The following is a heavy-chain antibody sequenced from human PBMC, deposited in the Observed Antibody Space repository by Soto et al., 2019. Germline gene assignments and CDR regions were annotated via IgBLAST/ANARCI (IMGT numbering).Heavy chain of an antibody. CDR3: WGSAADPGAHIDY. Sequence: SETLSLTCSVSGGSISGSYWSWIRQSPGKGLEWLGYVYYNGGTNYSPSLRSRVSISVDTSKNEYSLRLSSVTTAATAADFFWGSAADPGAHIDYWGQGTQVTVSS. V-gene: IGHV4-59*01. D-gene: IGHD3-16*01. CDR1: GGSISGSY. J-gene: IGHJ4*02. CDR2: VYYNGGT.